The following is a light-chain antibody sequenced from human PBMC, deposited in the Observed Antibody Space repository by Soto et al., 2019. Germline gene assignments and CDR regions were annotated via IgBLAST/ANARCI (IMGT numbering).Light chain of an antibody. CDR3: AAWDYSRSGPGEV. CDR1: SSDIGSNY. J-gene: IGLJ2*01. CDR2: RNN. V-gene: IGLV1-47*01. Sequence: QSVLTQPPSASGTPGQRVTISCSGSSSDIGSNYVYWYQQLPGTAPKLLIYRNNQRPSGVPDRFSGSKSGTSASLAISGLRSEDEADYYCAAWDYSRSGPGEVFGGGTKLTVL.